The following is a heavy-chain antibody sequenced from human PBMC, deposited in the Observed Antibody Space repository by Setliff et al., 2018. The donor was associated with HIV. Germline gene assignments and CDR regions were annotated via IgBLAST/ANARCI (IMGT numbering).Heavy chain of an antibody. CDR2: IIPIFGTA. V-gene: IGHV1-69*05. D-gene: IGHD3-10*01. CDR1: GYTFTNYG. CDR3: ARGALLAVFDFDH. J-gene: IGHJ4*01. Sequence: GASVKVSCKASGYTFTNYGISWVRQAPGQGLEWMGGIIPIFGTANYAQKFQGRITITTDTSANTGYMELSSLRSDDTAVYFCARGALLAVFDFDHWGHGTLVTVSS.